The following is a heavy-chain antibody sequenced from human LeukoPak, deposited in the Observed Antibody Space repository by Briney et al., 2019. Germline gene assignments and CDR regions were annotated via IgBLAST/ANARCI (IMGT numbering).Heavy chain of an antibody. CDR3: ARITVIRVAAMDV. CDR2: MKQDGSEK. V-gene: IGHV3-7*01. J-gene: IGHJ6*03. CDR1: GFTFSSYW. Sequence: GGSLRLSCAASGFTFSSYWMHWVRQAPGKGLEWVANMKQDGSEKYYVDSVRGRFTISRDNAKNSLYLQMNSLRTEDTAVYYCARITVIRVAAMDVWGKGTTVTISS. D-gene: IGHD3-10*01.